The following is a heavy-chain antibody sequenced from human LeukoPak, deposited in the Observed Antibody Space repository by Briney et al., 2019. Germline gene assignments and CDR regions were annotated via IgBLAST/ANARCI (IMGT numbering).Heavy chain of an antibody. CDR3: ARELNGYGYYFFDY. V-gene: IGHV3-48*04. CDR2: ISSSTNTI. J-gene: IGHJ4*02. D-gene: IGHD3-16*01. Sequence: GGAPRLSCEISGFPLTLYNMNLVRPAPGEGVEWLSYISSSTNTIYYADSVKGRFTISRDNAKNSLYLQMNSLGAEDTAVYYCARELNGYGYYFFDYWGPGTLVTVSS. CDR1: GFPLTLYN.